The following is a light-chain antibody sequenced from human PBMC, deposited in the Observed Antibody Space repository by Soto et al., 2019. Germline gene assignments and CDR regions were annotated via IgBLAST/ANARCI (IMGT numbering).Light chain of an antibody. V-gene: IGKV2-30*02. CDR2: KVS. Sequence: DVVLTQSPLSLPVTLGQPASISCRYNRVLVHSDGIAYFSWFQQRPGRYPRXLIYKVSNRDSGVPARFSGSGSGTDFELKISSVEAEDVGVYECMQGTHWPITFGQGTRLEIK. J-gene: IGKJ5*01. CDR1: RVLVHSDGIAY. CDR3: MQGTHWPIT.